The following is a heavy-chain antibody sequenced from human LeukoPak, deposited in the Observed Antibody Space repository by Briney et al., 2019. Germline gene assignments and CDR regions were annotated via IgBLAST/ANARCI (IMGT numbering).Heavy chain of an antibody. CDR1: GFTFSNYW. J-gene: IGHJ6*02. CDR2: IKQDGSER. CDR3: ARVGYDYYYGMDV. V-gene: IGHV3-7*01. Sequence: PGGSLRLSCAASGFTFSNYWMSWVRQAPGKGLEWVANIKQDGSERYYVDSVKGRFTISRDNAKNSLFLQMNSLRAEDTAVYYCARVGYDYYYGMDVWGQGTTVTVSS.